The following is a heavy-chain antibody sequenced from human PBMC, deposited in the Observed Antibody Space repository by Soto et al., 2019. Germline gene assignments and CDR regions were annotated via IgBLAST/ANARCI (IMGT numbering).Heavy chain of an antibody. V-gene: IGHV3-7*01. CDR1: GFTFSNYW. CDR2: INQDGSEK. CDR3: TRLLYSWGGHRFDY. Sequence: EVQLVDSGGGLVQPGGSLRLSCAASGFTFSNYWMTWVRQTPGKGLEWVANINQDGSEKYYVDSVRGRFSISRDNAENSLYLQRNGLRVEDTAVYYCTRLLYSWGGHRFDYWGQGTRVTVSS. D-gene: IGHD3-16*02. J-gene: IGHJ4*02.